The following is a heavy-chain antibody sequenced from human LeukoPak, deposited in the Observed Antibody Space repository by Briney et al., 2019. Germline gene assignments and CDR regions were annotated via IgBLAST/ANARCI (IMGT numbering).Heavy chain of an antibody. CDR1: GFTFTRNS. Sequence: GGSLRLSCAASGFTFTRNSMNWVRQAPGKGLEWVSYISSSSRTIYYADSVRGRFTISRDNAKNMLYLQVNSLRAEDTAVYYCARVQDIAVTGLAYWGQGTLVTVSS. CDR2: ISSSSRTI. CDR3: ARVQDIAVTGLAY. D-gene: IGHD6-19*01. V-gene: IGHV3-48*04. J-gene: IGHJ4*02.